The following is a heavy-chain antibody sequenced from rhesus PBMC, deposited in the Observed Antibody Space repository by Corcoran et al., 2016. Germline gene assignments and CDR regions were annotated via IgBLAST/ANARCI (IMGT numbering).Heavy chain of an antibody. V-gene: IGHV3S5*01. D-gene: IGHD7-45*01. J-gene: IGHJ4*01. Sequence: EVQLVESVGGLVQPGGSLRLSCAASGFTFSSYGMSLVRQAPGKGLEWVSYISNGGGSTYYADSVKGRFTISRDNSKNTLSLQMNSLRAEDTAVYYCAKCLAWGFYYWGQGVLVTVSS. CDR2: ISNGGGST. CDR1: GFTFSSYG. CDR3: AKCLAWGFYY.